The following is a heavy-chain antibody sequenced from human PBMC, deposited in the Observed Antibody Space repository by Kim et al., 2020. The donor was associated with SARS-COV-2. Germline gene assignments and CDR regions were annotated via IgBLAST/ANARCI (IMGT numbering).Heavy chain of an antibody. Sequence: GGSLRLSCAASGFTFSKYGLHWVRQAPGKGLEWVAVISDDGRQGYYADSVRGRFTISRDTSRNTLFLQMDSLRAEDTALYYCANLKPNITLTGWVQGPLVTVSS. CDR3: ANLKPNITLTG. D-gene: IGHD3-9*01. J-gene: IGHJ4*02. CDR1: GFTFSKYG. CDR2: ISDDGRQG. V-gene: IGHV3-30*18.